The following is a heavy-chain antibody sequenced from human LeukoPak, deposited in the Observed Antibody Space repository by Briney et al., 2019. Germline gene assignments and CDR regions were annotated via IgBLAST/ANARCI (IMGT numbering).Heavy chain of an antibody. D-gene: IGHD5-24*01. CDR2: IIPNLGIA. Sequence: SVKVSCKASGGTFSSYAISWVRQAPGQGLEWMGRIIPNLGIANYAQKFQGRVTITADKSTSTAYMELSSLRSEDTAVYYCASARGWLQLTPMDYWGQGTLVTVSS. CDR3: ASARGWLQLTPMDY. CDR1: GGTFSSYA. J-gene: IGHJ4*02. V-gene: IGHV1-69*04.